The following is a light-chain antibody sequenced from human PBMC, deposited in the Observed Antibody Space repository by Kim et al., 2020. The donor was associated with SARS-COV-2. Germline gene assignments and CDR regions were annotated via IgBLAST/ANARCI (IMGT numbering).Light chain of an antibody. CDR1: QSVSSN. Sequence: SPREPATLSCGASQSVSSNLAWYQQIPGQAPRLPIYGASTRATGIPARFSGSGSGTDFTLTISSLQSEDFAVYYCQQYNNWLISFGQGTKLEI. J-gene: IGKJ2*01. CDR3: QQYNNWLIS. CDR2: GAS. V-gene: IGKV3-15*01.